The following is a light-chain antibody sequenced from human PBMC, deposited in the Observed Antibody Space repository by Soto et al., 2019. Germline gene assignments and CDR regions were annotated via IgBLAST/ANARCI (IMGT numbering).Light chain of an antibody. CDR3: QQGSTFPLT. CDR2: AAS. Sequence: DIPMTQSPSSVSASVGDRVTITCRASQDINNWLAWYQQKPGQAPKLLIYAASSLQSGVPSRFSGSGSGTDFTLTISSLQPEDFATYFCQQGSTFPLTFGGGTKVDI. CDR1: QDINNW. J-gene: IGKJ4*01. V-gene: IGKV1-12*01.